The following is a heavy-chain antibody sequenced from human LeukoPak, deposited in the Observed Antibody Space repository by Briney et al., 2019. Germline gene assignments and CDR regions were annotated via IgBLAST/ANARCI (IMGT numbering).Heavy chain of an antibody. V-gene: IGHV1-2*02. CDR3: ASESIAVAGTSDYYYYYGMDV. D-gene: IGHD6-19*01. Sequence: ASVQVSCKASGYTFTGYYMHWVRQPPGQGLEWMGWINPNSGGTNYAQKFQGRVTMTRDTSISTAYMELSRLRSDDTAVYYCASESIAVAGTSDYYYYYGMDVWGQGTTVTVSS. J-gene: IGHJ6*02. CDR2: INPNSGGT. CDR1: GYTFTGYY.